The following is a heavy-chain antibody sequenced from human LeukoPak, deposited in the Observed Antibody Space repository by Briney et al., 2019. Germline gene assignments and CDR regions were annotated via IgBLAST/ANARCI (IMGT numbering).Heavy chain of an antibody. V-gene: IGHV4-34*01. Sequence: PSETLSLTCAVYGGSFSGYYWSWIRQPPGKGLEWIGEINHSGSTNYNPSLKSRVTISVDTSKNQFSLKLSSVTAADTAVYYCARGGRLYDLLTLRWFDPWGQGTLVTVSS. J-gene: IGHJ5*02. CDR1: GGSFSGYY. CDR2: INHSGST. D-gene: IGHD3-9*01. CDR3: ARGGRLYDLLTLRWFDP.